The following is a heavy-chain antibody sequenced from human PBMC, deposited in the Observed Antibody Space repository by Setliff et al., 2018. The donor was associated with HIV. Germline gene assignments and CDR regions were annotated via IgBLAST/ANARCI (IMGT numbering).Heavy chain of an antibody. CDR2: ISGSGDIT. D-gene: IGHD4-4*01. Sequence: PGESLKISCAAAGFSFRGYAVSWVRQAPGKGLEWGSVISGSGDITYYRESVKGRFTVSRDNSNNRVYLQMNSLRAEDTAMYYCAKTQTVITVYGPFASWGQGTPVTVSS. CDR3: AKTQTVITVYGPFAS. CDR1: GFSFRGYA. V-gene: IGHV3-23*01. J-gene: IGHJ4*02.